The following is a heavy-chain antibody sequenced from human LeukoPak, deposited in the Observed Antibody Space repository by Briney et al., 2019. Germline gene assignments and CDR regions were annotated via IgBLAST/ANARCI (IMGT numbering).Heavy chain of an antibody. V-gene: IGHV4-59*01. CDR2: IYYSGST. CDR1: GGSISSYY. J-gene: IGHJ5*02. CDR3: ARDICGGDCYSANWFDP. D-gene: IGHD2-21*02. Sequence: SETLSLTCTVSGGSISSYYWSWIRQPPGKGLEWIGYIYYSGSTNYNPSLKSRVTISVDTSKNQFSLKLSPVTAADTAVYYCARDICGGDCYSANWFDPWGQGTLATVSS.